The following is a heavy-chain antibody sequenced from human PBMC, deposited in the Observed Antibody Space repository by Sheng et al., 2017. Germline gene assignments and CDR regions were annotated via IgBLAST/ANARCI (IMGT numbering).Heavy chain of an antibody. Sequence: QVQLQQWGAGLLKPSETLSLTCAVYGGSFSGYYWSWIRQPPGKGLEWIGEINHSGSTNYNPSLKSRVTISVDTSKNQFSLKLSSVTAADTAVYYCARVIAARPLGDNWFDPWGQGTLVTVSS. CDR1: GGSFSGYY. J-gene: IGHJ5*02. CDR3: ARVIAARPLGDNWFDP. CDR2: INHSGST. D-gene: IGHD6-6*01. V-gene: IGHV4-34*01.